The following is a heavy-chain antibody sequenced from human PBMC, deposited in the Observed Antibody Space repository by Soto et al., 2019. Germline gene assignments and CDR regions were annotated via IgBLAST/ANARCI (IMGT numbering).Heavy chain of an antibody. CDR1: GFTFRNFA. CDR3: AKGMYYYDSSGYRLFDY. V-gene: IGHV3-23*01. CDR2: ISVSGGTN. J-gene: IGHJ4*02. D-gene: IGHD3-22*01. Sequence: GGSLRLSCAASGFTFRNFAMNWVRQAPGKGLEWVSGISVSGGTNYYADSVRGRFTVSRDNSKNSVFLQMNSLRAEDTAVYFCAKGMYYYDSSGYRLFDYWGKGTLVTVS.